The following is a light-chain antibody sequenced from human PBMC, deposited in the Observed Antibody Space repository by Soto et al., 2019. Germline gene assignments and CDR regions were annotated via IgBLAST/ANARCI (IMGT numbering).Light chain of an antibody. J-gene: IGKJ5*01. V-gene: IGKV1-9*01. Sequence: DVQLTHPPSFLSASVGDRVTITCRASQDISSALAWYQQKPGKAPKVLIHVASTLQSGVPSRFSGSGSGTEFTLTINNLQPEDFATYYCQQTNRYPITFGQGTRLEIK. CDR3: QQTNRYPIT. CDR2: VAS. CDR1: QDISSA.